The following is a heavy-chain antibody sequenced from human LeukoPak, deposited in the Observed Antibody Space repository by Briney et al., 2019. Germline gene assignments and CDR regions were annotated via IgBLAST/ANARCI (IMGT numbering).Heavy chain of an antibody. J-gene: IGHJ3*02. V-gene: IGHV4-34*01. CDR1: GGSFSGYY. CDR2: INHSGST. D-gene: IGHD3-10*01. CDR3: AKSNGYGLVDI. Sequence: SETLSLTCAVYGGSFSGYYWSWIRQPPGKGLEWIGEINHSGSTNYKPSLKSRVTISLDTSRNQFSLKLTPVTAADTAVYYCAKSNGYGLVDIWGQGTMVTVSS.